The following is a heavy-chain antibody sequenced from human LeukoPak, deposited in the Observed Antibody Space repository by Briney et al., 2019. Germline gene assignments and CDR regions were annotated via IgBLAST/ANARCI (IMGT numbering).Heavy chain of an antibody. CDR2: ISENGGKT. Sequence: AGRSMTLSCPPSGLTLRTYSMSCASQPPGKWLELISSISENGGKTYYADSVKGRFTISRDNSKKTLYLQMNGLRAEDTAVYYCSNSHIRDRWGQGTLVTVSS. V-gene: IGHV3-23*01. CDR1: GLTLRTYS. J-gene: IGHJ4*02. D-gene: IGHD2-21*01. CDR3: SNSHIRDR.